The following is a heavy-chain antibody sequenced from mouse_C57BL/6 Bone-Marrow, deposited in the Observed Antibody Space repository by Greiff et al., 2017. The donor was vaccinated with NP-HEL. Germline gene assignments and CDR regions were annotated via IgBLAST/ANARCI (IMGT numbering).Heavy chain of an antibody. D-gene: IGHD1-1*01. Sequence: QVQLQQSGAELVKPGASVKISCKASGYAFSSYWMNWVKQRPGKGLEWIGQIYPGDGDTNYNGKFKGKATLTADKSSSTAYMQLSSLTSEDSAVYSCARSLTTVVAGDFDYWGQGTTLTVSS. V-gene: IGHV1-80*01. CDR3: ARSLTTVVAGDFDY. J-gene: IGHJ2*01. CDR2: IYPGDGDT. CDR1: GYAFSSYW.